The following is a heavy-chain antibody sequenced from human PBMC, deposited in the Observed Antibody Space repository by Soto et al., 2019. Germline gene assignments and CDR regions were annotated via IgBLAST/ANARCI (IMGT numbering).Heavy chain of an antibody. CDR2: IYPGDSDT. D-gene: IGHD3-3*01. J-gene: IGHJ6*02. Sequence: PGESLKISCKGSGYSFTSYWIGWVRQMPGKGLEWMGIIYPGDSDTRYSPSFQGQVTISADKSISTAYLQWSRLKASYTAMYYCARLPVSYYDFWSGYYTGKGMDVWGQGTTVTVSS. CDR3: ARLPVSYYDFWSGYYTGKGMDV. CDR1: GYSFTSYW. V-gene: IGHV5-51*01.